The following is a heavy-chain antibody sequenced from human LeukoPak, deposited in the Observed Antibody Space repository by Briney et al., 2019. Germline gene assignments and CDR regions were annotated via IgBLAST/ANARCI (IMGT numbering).Heavy chain of an antibody. CDR1: GGSFSGYY. Sequence: PSETLSLTCAVYGGSFSGYYWSWIRQPPGKGLEWIGEINHSGSTNYNPSLKSRVTISVDTSKNQFSLKLSSVTAADTAVYYCARLGCSSTSCYLSRMDVRGKGTTVTVSS. CDR2: INHSGST. J-gene: IGHJ6*04. D-gene: IGHD2-2*01. CDR3: ARLGCSSTSCYLSRMDV. V-gene: IGHV4-34*01.